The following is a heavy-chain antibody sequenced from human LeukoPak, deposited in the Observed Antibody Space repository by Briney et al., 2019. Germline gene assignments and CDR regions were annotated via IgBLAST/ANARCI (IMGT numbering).Heavy chain of an antibody. CDR1: GFTFSSYS. Sequence: GGSLRLSCAASGFTFSSYSMNWVRQAPGKGLEWVSSISSSSSHIYYADSVKGRFTISRDNAKNSLYLQMNSLRAEDTAVYYCARGGRFDAFDIWGQGTMVTVSS. CDR2: ISSSSSHI. D-gene: IGHD4-17*01. J-gene: IGHJ3*02. CDR3: ARGGRFDAFDI. V-gene: IGHV3-21*01.